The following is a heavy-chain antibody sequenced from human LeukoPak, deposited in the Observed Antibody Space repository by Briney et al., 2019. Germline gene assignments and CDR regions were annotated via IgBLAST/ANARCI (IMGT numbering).Heavy chain of an antibody. Sequence: SETLSLTCTASGGSISSSSYYWGWIRQPPGKGLEWIGSIYYSGSTYYNPSLKSRVTISVDTSKNQFSLKLSSVTAADTAVYYCARGSSWGQGTLVTVSS. J-gene: IGHJ5*02. CDR3: ARGSS. CDR2: IYYSGST. V-gene: IGHV4-39*01. D-gene: IGHD6-6*01. CDR1: GGSISSSSYY.